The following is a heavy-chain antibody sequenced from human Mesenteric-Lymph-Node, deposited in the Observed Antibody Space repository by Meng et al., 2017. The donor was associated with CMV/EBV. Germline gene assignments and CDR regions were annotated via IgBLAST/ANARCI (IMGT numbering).Heavy chain of an antibody. CDR3: SNSGLGY. D-gene: IGHD6-19*01. CDR2: IRSKAHGYAT. J-gene: IGHJ4*02. V-gene: IGHV3-73*01. CDR1: GFTFDDYV. Sequence: GGSLRLSCAASGFTFDDYVMHWVRQPPGKGLEWVGRIRSKAHGYATEYAASVKGRFTISRDDSKSTTYLQMNSLKTEDTAVYFCSNSGLGYWGQGTLVTVSS.